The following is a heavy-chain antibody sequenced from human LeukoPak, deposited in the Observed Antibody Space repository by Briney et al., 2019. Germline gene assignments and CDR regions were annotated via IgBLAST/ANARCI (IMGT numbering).Heavy chain of an antibody. CDR3: ARDAGGYSYGPTGYFAY. CDR2: ISAYNGNT. V-gene: IGHV1-18*01. D-gene: IGHD5-18*01. J-gene: IGHJ4*02. CDR1: GYTFTSGG. Sequence: ASVTVSCTASGYTFTSGGIRGGRRAPGEGGEGRGWISAYNGNTNYAQKLQGRVTMTTDTSTSTAYMELRRLKSDDTAVYYCARDAGGYSYGPTGYFAYWGQGTLVTVSS.